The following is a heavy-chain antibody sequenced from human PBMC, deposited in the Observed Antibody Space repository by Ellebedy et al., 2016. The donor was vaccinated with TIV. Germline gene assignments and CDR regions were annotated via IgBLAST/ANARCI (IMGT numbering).Heavy chain of an antibody. CDR3: ALPPFGGKSVDY. Sequence: SVKVSCKASGGTFSNYAINWVRQAPGQGLEWMGRIVPSLGTPIYAQEFQGRVTITADKSTTTAYMELSSLRPEDTAVYYCALPPFGGKSVDYWGQGTLVTVSS. CDR1: GGTFSNYA. J-gene: IGHJ4*02. D-gene: IGHD4-23*01. V-gene: IGHV1-69*04. CDR2: IVPSLGTP.